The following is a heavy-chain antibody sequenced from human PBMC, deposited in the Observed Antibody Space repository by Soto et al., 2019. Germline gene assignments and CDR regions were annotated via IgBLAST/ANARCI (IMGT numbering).Heavy chain of an antibody. V-gene: IGHV4-59*01. D-gene: IGHD6-6*01. CDR2: IYYSGST. CDR3: ASPSSYDVFDI. Sequence: SETLSLTCTVSGGSISSYYWSWIRQPPGKGLEWIGYIYYSGSTNYNPSLKRRITISVYTSTNQFSLKLSSVTVADPAVADFASPSSYDVFDIWGKGTMVTVS. J-gene: IGHJ3*02. CDR1: GGSISSYY.